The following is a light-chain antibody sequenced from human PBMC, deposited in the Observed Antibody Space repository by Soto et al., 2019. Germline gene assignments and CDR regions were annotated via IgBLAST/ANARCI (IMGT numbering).Light chain of an antibody. J-gene: IGLJ2*01. V-gene: IGLV4-69*01. CDR1: SGHSNYA. CDR3: QTWGTGIVV. CDR2: LNSDGSH. Sequence: QSVLTQSPSASASLGASVKLTCTLSSGHSNYAIAWHQQQPEKGPRYLMKLNSDGSHSKGDGIPDRFSGSSSGAERSLTISSLQSEDEADYYCQTWGTGIVVFGGGTKLTVL.